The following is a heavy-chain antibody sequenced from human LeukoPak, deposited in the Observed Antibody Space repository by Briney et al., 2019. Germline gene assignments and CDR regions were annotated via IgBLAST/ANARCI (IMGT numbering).Heavy chain of an antibody. CDR3: AKSVLMVYAPFDY. CDR1: GFTFRSYA. J-gene: IGHJ4*02. D-gene: IGHD2-8*01. Sequence: GGSLRLSCAVSGFTFRSYAMSWVRQAPGEGLEWVSAISGSGGSTYYADSVKGRFTISRDNSKNTLYLQMNSLRAEDTAVYYCAKSVLMVYAPFDYWGQGTLVTVSS. CDR2: ISGSGGST. V-gene: IGHV3-23*01.